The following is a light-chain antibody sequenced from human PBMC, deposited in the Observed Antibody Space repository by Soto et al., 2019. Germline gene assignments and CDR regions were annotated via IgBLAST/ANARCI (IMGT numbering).Light chain of an antibody. CDR1: QSISSW. V-gene: IGKV1-5*03. CDR2: KAS. Sequence: DSQMTQSPSTLSASIGDRLTITCRASQSISSWLAWYQQKPGKAPKLLIYKASSLESGVPSRFSGSGSGTEFTLTISSLQPDDFATYYCQQYNSYSTFGQGTKVDIK. CDR3: QQYNSYST. J-gene: IGKJ1*01.